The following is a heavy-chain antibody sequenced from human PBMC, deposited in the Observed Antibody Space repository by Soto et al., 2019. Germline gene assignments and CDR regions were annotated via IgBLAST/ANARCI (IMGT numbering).Heavy chain of an antibody. V-gene: IGHV3-21*01. Sequence: PGGSLRLSCAASGFTFSSYSMNWVRQAPGKGLEWVSSISSSSSYIYYADSVKGRFTISRDNAKNSLYLQMNSLRAEDTAVYYCARDNIKWLVYAFDYWGQGTLVTVSS. D-gene: IGHD6-19*01. CDR3: ARDNIKWLVYAFDY. CDR2: ISSSSSYI. CDR1: GFTFSSYS. J-gene: IGHJ4*02.